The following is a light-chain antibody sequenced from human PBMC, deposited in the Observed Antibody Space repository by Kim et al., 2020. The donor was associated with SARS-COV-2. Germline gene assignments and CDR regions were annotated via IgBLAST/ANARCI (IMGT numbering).Light chain of an antibody. J-gene: IGLJ1*01. CDR1: SSDVDYNL. Sequence: QSALTQPASVSGSPGQSITISCTGTSSDVDYNLVSWYQHYPGKAPKVMIHEVTKRPSGVSNRFSGSKSGSTASLTISGLQAEDEADYYCCSYAGGTSSTYVFGTGTKVTVL. CDR3: CSYAGGTSSTYV. CDR2: EVT. V-gene: IGLV2-23*02.